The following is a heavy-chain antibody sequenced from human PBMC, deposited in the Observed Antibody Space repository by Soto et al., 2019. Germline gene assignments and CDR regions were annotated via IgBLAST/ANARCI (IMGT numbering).Heavy chain of an antibody. Sequence: PSETLSLTCTVSGGSISSYYWSWIRQPPGKGLEWIGYIYYSGSTNYNPSLKSRVTISVDTSKNQFSLKLSSVTAADTAVYYCARAYDSSGNDAFDIWGQGTMVTVSS. CDR3: ARAYDSSGNDAFDI. CDR2: IYYSGST. D-gene: IGHD3-22*01. V-gene: IGHV4-59*01. CDR1: GGSISSYY. J-gene: IGHJ3*02.